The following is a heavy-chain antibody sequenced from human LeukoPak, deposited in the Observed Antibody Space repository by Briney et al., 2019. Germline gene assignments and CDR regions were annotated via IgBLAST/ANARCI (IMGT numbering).Heavy chain of an antibody. Sequence: PSETLSLTCTVSGGSISSYYWSWIRQPPGKGLEWIGYIYYSGSTNYNPSLKSRVTISVDTSKNQFSLKLSSVTAADTAVYYCASHPLGSSTGVEIDYWGQGTLVVVSS. CDR2: IYYSGST. CDR1: GGSISSYY. D-gene: IGHD2-2*01. V-gene: IGHV4-59*01. CDR3: ASHPLGSSTGVEIDY. J-gene: IGHJ4*02.